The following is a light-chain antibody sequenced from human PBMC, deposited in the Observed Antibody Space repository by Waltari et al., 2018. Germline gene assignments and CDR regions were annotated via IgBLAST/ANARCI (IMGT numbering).Light chain of an antibody. Sequence: DIVMTQSPDSLAVSLGERATINCKSNPSVLYSSNNKNYLAWYQQKPGQPPKLLIYWASTRESGVPDRFSGSGSGTDFTLTISSLQAEDVAVYYCQQYYSTPQTFGQGTKLEIK. J-gene: IGKJ2*01. CDR1: PSVLYSSNNKNY. CDR3: QQYYSTPQT. V-gene: IGKV4-1*01. CDR2: WAS.